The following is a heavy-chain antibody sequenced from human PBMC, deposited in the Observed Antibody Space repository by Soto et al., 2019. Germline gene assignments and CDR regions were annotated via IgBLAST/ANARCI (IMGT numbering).Heavy chain of an antibody. CDR3: AKGAITIVGKGANKNFDY. Sequence: GGSLRLSCAASGFTFSSYAMSWVRQAPGKGLEWVSAISGSGGSTYYADSVKGRFTISRDNSKNTLYLQMNSLRAEDTAVYYCAKGAITIVGKGANKNFDYWGQGTLVTVSS. V-gene: IGHV3-23*01. CDR1: GFTFSSYA. CDR2: ISGSGGST. J-gene: IGHJ4*02. D-gene: IGHD3-3*01.